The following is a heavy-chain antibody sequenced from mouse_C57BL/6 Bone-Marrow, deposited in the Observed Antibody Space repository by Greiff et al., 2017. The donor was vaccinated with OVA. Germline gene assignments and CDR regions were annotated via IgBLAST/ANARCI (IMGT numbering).Heavy chain of an antibody. J-gene: IGHJ3*01. CDR2: IYPRSGNT. D-gene: IGHD1-1*01. CDR3: ARDYGSPFGY. CDR1: GYTFTSYG. Sequence: VQLVESGAELARPGASVKLSCKASGYTFTSYGISWVKQRTGQGLEWIGEIYPRSGNTYYNEKFKGKATLTADKSSSTAYMELRSLTSEDSAVYFCARDYGSPFGYWGQGTLVTVSA. V-gene: IGHV1-81*01.